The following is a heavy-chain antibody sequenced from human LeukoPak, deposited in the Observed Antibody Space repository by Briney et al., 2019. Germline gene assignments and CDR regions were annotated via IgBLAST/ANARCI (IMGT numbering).Heavy chain of an antibody. V-gene: IGHV4-59*08. J-gene: IGHJ5*02. D-gene: IGHD2-21*02. CDR1: GGSMTGYY. Sequence: SETLSLTCTVSGGSMTGYYWSWIRQPPGKRLEWIGYVHSSGGTKYNPSLKSRVTVSIDMSKNQFSLNLRSVTAADTAAYYCAKLANCGDDCYDRPHWFDPWGQGRLVTVSS. CDR3: AKLANCGDDCYDRPHWFDP. CDR2: VHSSGGT.